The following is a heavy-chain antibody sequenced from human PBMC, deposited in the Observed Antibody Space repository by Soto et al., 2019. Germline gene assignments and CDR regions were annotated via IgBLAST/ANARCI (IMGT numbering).Heavy chain of an antibody. V-gene: IGHV3-13*01. CDR1: GFTFSSYD. CDR3: ARGVYTSSSGVDY. D-gene: IGHD6-6*01. CDR2: IGTAGDT. Sequence: EVQLVESGGGLVQPGGSLRLSCAASGFTFSSYDMHWVRQPTGKGLQWVSTIGTAGDTYYPGSVKGRFTISRENAKNSMWLHMDSLGGGETAVYYCARGVYTSSSGVDYWGQGTLVTVSS. J-gene: IGHJ4*02.